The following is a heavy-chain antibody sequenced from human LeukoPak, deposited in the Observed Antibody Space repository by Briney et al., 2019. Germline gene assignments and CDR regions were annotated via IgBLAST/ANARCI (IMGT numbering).Heavy chain of an antibody. V-gene: IGHV1-46*01. CDR3: ARDGDDSSGYPYYAFDI. CDR2: INPSGGST. D-gene: IGHD3-22*01. Sequence: VASVKVSCKASGYTFTSYYIHWVRQAPGQGLEWMGIINPSGGSTSYPQKFQDRVTMTRDMSTSTVYMELSSLRSEDTAVYYCARDGDDSSGYPYYAFDIWGQGTMVTVSS. J-gene: IGHJ3*02. CDR1: GYTFTSYY.